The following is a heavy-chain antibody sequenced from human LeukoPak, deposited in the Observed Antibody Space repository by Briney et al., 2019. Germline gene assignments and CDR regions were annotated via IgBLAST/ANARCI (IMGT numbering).Heavy chain of an antibody. D-gene: IGHD2-21*01. J-gene: IGHJ4*02. CDR2: IYYSGST. CDR3: ARGFGDYYYFDY. Sequence: SETLSLTCTVSGGPISSYYWSWIRQPPGKGLEWIGYIYYSGSTNYNPSLKSRVTISVDTSKNQFSLKLSSVTAADTAVYYCARGFGDYYYFDYWGQGTLVTVSS. V-gene: IGHV4-59*01. CDR1: GGPISSYY.